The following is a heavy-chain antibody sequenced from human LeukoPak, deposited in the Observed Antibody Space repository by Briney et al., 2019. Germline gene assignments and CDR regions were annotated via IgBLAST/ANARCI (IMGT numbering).Heavy chain of an antibody. V-gene: IGHV4-59*08. D-gene: IGHD5-24*01. CDR1: GGSISSYY. Sequence: SETLSLTCTVSGGSISSYYWSWIRQPPGKGLEWIGYIYYSGSTNYNPSLKSRVTISVDTSKNQFSLKLSSVTAADTAVYYCARGGMGGDGYNYGYWGQGTLVTVSS. CDR2: IYYSGST. J-gene: IGHJ4*02. CDR3: ARGGMGGDGYNYGY.